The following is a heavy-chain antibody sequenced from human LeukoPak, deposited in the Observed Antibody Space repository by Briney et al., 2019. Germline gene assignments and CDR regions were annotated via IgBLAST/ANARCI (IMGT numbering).Heavy chain of an antibody. CDR3: ARGGSCPDY. CDR1: GFTFTSYS. V-gene: IGHV3-21*01. Sequence: GGSLRPSCAASGFTFTSYSMNWVRPAPGEGLEWVSSSSSSSNYIYDADSVKGRFTITRDNAKNLLYLQMNSLRAEDTAVYYCARGGSCPDYWGQGTLVTVSS. D-gene: IGHD2-15*01. J-gene: IGHJ4*02. CDR2: SSSSSNYI.